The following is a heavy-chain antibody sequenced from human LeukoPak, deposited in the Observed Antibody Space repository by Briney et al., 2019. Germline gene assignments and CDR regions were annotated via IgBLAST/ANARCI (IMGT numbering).Heavy chain of an antibody. D-gene: IGHD3-3*01. CDR1: GFTFSSYW. Sequence: PGVSLRLSCAASGFTFSSYWMSWVRQAPGKGLEWVANIKQDGSEKYYVDSVKGRFTISRDNAKNSLYLQMNSLRAEDTAVYYCASNYFIPYDFWSGFDYWGQGTLVTVSS. CDR3: ASNYFIPYDFWSGFDY. V-gene: IGHV3-7*01. CDR2: IKQDGSEK. J-gene: IGHJ4*02.